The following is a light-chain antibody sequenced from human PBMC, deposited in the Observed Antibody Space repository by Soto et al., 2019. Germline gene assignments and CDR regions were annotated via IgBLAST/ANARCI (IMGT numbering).Light chain of an antibody. Sequence: DLQMTQSPSSLSASVGDRVTITCQASQGISNYLNWYQQKPGKAPKLLIYDASKLETGVSSRFSGSGSGAHFTFTVSSLQPEDIATYYCQQYDSPPLTFGAGTRVEIK. CDR3: QQYDSPPLT. V-gene: IGKV1-33*01. CDR2: DAS. CDR1: QGISNY. J-gene: IGKJ4*01.